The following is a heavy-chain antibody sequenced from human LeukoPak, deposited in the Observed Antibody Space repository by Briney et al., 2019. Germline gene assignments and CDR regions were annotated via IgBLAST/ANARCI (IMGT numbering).Heavy chain of an antibody. D-gene: IGHD1-26*01. J-gene: IGHJ3*02. Sequence: GASVTVSCKASGYTCTGYYMHWVRQATGQGLGWRGWINPNSGGTKSALKFQGRVTMTREPSISTAYMELTRLRSDDTAVYYCARWEDHLVTDAFDIWGQGTMVTVSS. CDR2: INPNSGGT. V-gene: IGHV1-2*02. CDR3: ARWEDHLVTDAFDI. CDR1: GYTCTGYY.